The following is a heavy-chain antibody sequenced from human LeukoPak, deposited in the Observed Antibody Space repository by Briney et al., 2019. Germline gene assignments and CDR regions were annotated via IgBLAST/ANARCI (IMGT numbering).Heavy chain of an antibody. J-gene: IGHJ3*02. CDR1: GYTFTSYY. D-gene: IGHD6-19*01. V-gene: IGHV1-46*01. Sequence: GASVKVSCKASGYTFTSYYMHWVRQAPGQGLEWTGIINPSGGSTSYAQKFQGRVTMTRDTSTSTVYMELSSLRSEDTAVYYCAREGGAGIGVADTSGAFDIWGQGTMVTVSS. CDR3: AREGGAGIGVADTSGAFDI. CDR2: INPSGGST.